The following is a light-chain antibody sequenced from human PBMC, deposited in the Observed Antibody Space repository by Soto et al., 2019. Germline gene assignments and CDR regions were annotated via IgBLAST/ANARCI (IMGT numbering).Light chain of an antibody. CDR3: QQYQHLWT. J-gene: IGKJ1*01. Sequence: IQMTKSPATLSVSPGERATLSCRASQTIYSNVAWYQQRPGQAPRLLIYRASARATGIPARFSGSGSGTEFTLTIGSLQSEDSAVYYCQQYQHLWTFGQGTKVDI. V-gene: IGKV3-15*01. CDR2: RAS. CDR1: QTIYSN.